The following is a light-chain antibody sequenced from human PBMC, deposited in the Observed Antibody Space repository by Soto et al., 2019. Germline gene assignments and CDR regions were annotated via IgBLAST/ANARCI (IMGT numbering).Light chain of an antibody. CDR3: HLYGSSPRYI. CDR2: GSS. Sequence: PGERATLSCRASQSVNSDYLAWYQQKPGQAPRLLTYGSSTRATGIPDRFSGSGSGTDFTLTIGRLEPEDFAVYFCHLYGSSPRYIFGQRTKLEI. J-gene: IGKJ2*01. V-gene: IGKV3-20*01. CDR1: QSVNSDY.